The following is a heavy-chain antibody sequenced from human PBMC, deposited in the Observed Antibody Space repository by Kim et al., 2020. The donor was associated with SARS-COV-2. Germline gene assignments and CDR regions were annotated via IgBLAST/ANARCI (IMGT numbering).Heavy chain of an antibody. Sequence: GGSLRLSCAASGFTFSTCSMSWVRQAPGKGLEWVSAISISGDTTYYADSVKGRFTISRDNSKNTVYLQLNSLRAEDTAIYYCAKKTQDYGDSLFYFDCWGQGTLVAVSS. CDR2: ISISGDTT. CDR1: GFTFSTCS. D-gene: IGHD4-17*01. CDR3: AKKTQDYGDSLFYFDC. V-gene: IGHV3-23*01. J-gene: IGHJ4*02.